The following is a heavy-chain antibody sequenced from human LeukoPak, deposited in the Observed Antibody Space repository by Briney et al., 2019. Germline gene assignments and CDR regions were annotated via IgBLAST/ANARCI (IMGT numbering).Heavy chain of an antibody. D-gene: IGHD6-13*01. V-gene: IGHV4-4*07. J-gene: IGHJ4*02. Sequence: SETLSLTCTVTGGSISSYYWSWVRQPAGKGLEWVGRIYASGNTNYNPSLKGRVTMTVDTSKNQFSLNLSSVTAADTAVYYCARGRGSSWYYFDSWGQGTLVTVSS. CDR1: GGSISSYY. CDR3: ARGRGSSWYYFDS. CDR2: IYASGNT.